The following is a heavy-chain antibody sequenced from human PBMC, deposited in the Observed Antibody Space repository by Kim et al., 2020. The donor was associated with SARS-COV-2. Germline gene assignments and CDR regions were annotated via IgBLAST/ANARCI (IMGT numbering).Heavy chain of an antibody. CDR3: ATPSAPGTYSGYVYYGMDV. D-gene: IGHD5-12*01. Sequence: GESLKISCKGSGYSFTSYWISWVRQMPGKGLEWMGRIDPSDSYTNYSPSFQGHVTISADKSISTAYLQWSSLKASDTAMYYCATPSAPGTYSGYVYYGMDVWGQGTTVTVSS. CDR1: GYSFTSYW. V-gene: IGHV5-10-1*01. CDR2: IDPSDSYT. J-gene: IGHJ6*02.